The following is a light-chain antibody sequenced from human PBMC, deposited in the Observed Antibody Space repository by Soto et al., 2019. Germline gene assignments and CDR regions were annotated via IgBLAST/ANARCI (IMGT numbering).Light chain of an antibody. CDR1: SGSVSTSYY. CDR3: VLCMGSGISV. Sequence: QTVVTQEPSFSVSPGGTVTLTCGLSSGSVSTSYYPSWYQQTSGQAPRTLIYSTNTRSSGVPDRFSGSILGNKAALTITGAHADDESDYYCVLCMGSGISVFGGGTKVTVL. V-gene: IGLV8-61*01. CDR2: STN. J-gene: IGLJ2*01.